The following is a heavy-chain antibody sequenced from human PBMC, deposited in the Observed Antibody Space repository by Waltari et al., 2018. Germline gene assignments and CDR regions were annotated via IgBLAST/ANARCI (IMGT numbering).Heavy chain of an antibody. J-gene: IGHJ4*02. CDR2: IYYSGST. Sequence: QLQLQESGPGLVKPSEPLSFTCTVSCGSISSSSYYWGWIRQPPGKGLEWIGSIYYSGSTYYNPSLKSRVTISVDTSKNQFSLKLSSVTAADTAVYYCATKRESSASGFDYWGQGTLVTVSS. CDR3: ATKRESSASGFDY. V-gene: IGHV4-39*01. CDR1: CGSISSSSYY. D-gene: IGHD6-19*01.